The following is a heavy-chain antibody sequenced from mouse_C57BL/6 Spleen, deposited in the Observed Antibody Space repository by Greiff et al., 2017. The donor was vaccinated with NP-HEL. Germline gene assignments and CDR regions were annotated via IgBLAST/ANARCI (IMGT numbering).Heavy chain of an antibody. CDR3: ARDLAYYSKCPDY. Sequence: VQLQQPGAELVRPGSSVKLSCKASGYTFTSYWMHWVKQRPIQGLEWIGNIDPSDSETHYNQKFKDKATLTVDKSSSTAYMQLSSLTSEDSAVYYCARDLAYYSKCPDYWGQGTTRTVSS. J-gene: IGHJ2*01. CDR2: IDPSDSET. D-gene: IGHD2-5*01. CDR1: GYTFTSYW. V-gene: IGHV1-52*01.